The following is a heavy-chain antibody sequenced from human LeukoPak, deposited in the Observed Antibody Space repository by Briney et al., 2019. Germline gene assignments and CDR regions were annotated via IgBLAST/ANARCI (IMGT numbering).Heavy chain of an antibody. V-gene: IGHV1-18*01. CDR1: GYTFTSYG. CDR2: ISAYNGNT. D-gene: IGHD4-17*01. J-gene: IGHJ5*02. CDR3: ARLYTVTKLFNWFDP. Sequence: ASVKVSCKASGYTFTSYGISWVRQAPGQGLEWMGWISAYNGNTNYAKKLQGRVTMTTDTSTSTAYMELRSLRSDDTAVYYCARLYTVTKLFNWFDPWGQGTLVTVSS.